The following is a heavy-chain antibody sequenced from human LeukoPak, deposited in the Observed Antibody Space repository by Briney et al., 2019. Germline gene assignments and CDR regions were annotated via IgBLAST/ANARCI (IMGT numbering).Heavy chain of an antibody. D-gene: IGHD6-19*01. CDR1: GFTVSSNY. Sequence: GGSLRLSCAASGFTVSSNYMNWVRQASGKGLEWASVIYSGGSTYYADSVKGRFTISRDNSKNTLYLQMNSLRAEDTAVYYCARVRLAGYSSGSYHYWGQGTLVTVSS. CDR3: ARVRLAGYSSGSYHY. CDR2: IYSGGST. V-gene: IGHV3-66*01. J-gene: IGHJ4*02.